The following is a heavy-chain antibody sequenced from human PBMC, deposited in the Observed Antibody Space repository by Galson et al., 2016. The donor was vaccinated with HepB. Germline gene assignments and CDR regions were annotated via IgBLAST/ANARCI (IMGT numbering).Heavy chain of an antibody. CDR2: IYSGGNT. J-gene: IGHJ4*02. V-gene: IGHV3-53*05. CDR3: ATVNYISGTHY. Sequence: LRLSCAASGFTVSSHYMSWVRQAPGQGLEWVSLIYSGGNTNYADSVKGPFTISRDSSNNTLYLQMNSLRTEDTAMYYCATVNYISGTHYWGQGTLVTVSS. D-gene: IGHD3-10*01. CDR1: GFTVSSHY.